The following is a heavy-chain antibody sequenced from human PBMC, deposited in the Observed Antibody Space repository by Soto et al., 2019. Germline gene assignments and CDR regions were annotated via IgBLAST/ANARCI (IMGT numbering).Heavy chain of an antibody. Sequence: EVQLVESGGGLVQPGGSLRLSCAASGFTFSSYWMSWVRQAPGKGLEWVANIKQDGSEKYYVDSVKGRFTISRDNAKNSLYLQMNSLRAEDTAVYYCARDQSVTTYAPHAFDIWGQGTMVTVSS. CDR1: GFTFSSYW. CDR2: IKQDGSEK. CDR3: ARDQSVTTYAPHAFDI. V-gene: IGHV3-7*01. J-gene: IGHJ3*02. D-gene: IGHD4-17*01.